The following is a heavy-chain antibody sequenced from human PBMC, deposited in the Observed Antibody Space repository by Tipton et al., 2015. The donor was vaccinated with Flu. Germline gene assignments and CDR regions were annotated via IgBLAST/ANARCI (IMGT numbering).Heavy chain of an antibody. CDR2: IYYSGTT. D-gene: IGHD2-2*01. CDR3: ARDVAAIPAAIRD. J-gene: IGHJ4*02. Sequence: TLSLTCTVSSGSIRSTNYFCAWIRQPPGKALEWIGYIYYSGTTNYNPSLKSRVTISADTSKTQLSLKLGSVTAADTAVYYCARDVAAIPAAIRDWGQGTLVTVSS. CDR1: SGSIRSTNYF. V-gene: IGHV4-61*01.